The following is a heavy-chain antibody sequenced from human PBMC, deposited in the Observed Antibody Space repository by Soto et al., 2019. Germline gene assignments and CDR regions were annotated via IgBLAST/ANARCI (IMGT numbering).Heavy chain of an antibody. CDR3: ERGYSSCTSCSIFNS. Sequence: PSETLSLTCTVSGGSVSSGSFYWSWIRQPPGKGVEWIGYIYYTGSTTYNPSLKGRVTMSADTSKNQFSLRLSSVTAADTAVYYCERGYSSCTSCSIFNSWGQGTLVTVSS. CDR2: IYYTGST. V-gene: IGHV4-61*01. D-gene: IGHD2-2*01. CDR1: GGSVSSGSFY. J-gene: IGHJ4*02.